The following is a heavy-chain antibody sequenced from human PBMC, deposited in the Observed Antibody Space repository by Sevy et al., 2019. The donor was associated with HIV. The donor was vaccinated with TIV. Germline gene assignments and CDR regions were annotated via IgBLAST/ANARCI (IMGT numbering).Heavy chain of an antibody. CDR1: GFTFGDYT. CDR2: IRGKRNGGTT. D-gene: IGHD1-26*01. J-gene: IGHJ6*02. V-gene: IGHV3-49*04. Sequence: GGSLRLSCSPSGFTFGDYTVSWVRQAPGKGLEWIAFIRGKRNGGTTKYAASVKGRFTISRDDSKSIARLQMNSLKTEVTAVYYCTRVEGAADWGMDVWGQGTTVTVSS. CDR3: TRVEGAADWGMDV.